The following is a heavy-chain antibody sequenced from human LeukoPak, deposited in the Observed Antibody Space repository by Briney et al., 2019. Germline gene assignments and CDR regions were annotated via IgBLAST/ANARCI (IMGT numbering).Heavy chain of an antibody. V-gene: IGHV4-38-2*02. D-gene: IGHD3/OR15-3a*01. CDR2: IYYSGST. CDR1: GYSISSGYY. Sequence: KSSETLSLTCTVSGYSISSGYYWGWIRQPPGKGLEWIGSIYYSGSTYYNPSLKSRVTISVDTSKNQFSLKLSSVTAADTAVYYCASHGTGLGDRAGYYFDYWGQGTLVTVSS. J-gene: IGHJ4*02. CDR3: ASHGTGLGDRAGYYFDY.